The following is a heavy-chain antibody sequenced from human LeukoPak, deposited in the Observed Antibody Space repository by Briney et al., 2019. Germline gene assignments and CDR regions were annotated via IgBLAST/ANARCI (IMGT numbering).Heavy chain of an antibody. D-gene: IGHD3-10*01. CDR3: TRAVTMVRGVYYYYMDV. CDR2: MNPNSGNT. Sequence: GASVKVSCKASGYTFTSYDINWVRQATGQGLEWMGWMNPNSGNTGYAQKFQGRVTITRNTSISTAYMELSSLRSEDTAMYYCTRAVTMVRGVYYYYMDVWGKGTTVTVSS. J-gene: IGHJ6*03. CDR1: GYTFTSYD. V-gene: IGHV1-8*03.